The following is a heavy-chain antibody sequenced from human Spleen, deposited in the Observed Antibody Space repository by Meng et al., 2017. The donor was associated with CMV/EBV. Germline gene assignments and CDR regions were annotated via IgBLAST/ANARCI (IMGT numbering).Heavy chain of an antibody. Sequence: QVQRQESGPGLVKPSETLSLTCTVSGGSISSYYWSWIRQPPGKGLEWIGYIYYSGSTYYNPSLKSRVTISVDTSKNQFSLKLSSATAADTAVYYCARENIVVVPDWYFDLWGRGTLVTVSS. CDR2: IYYSGST. CDR1: GGSISSYY. CDR3: ARENIVVVPDWYFDL. V-gene: IGHV4-30-4*08. J-gene: IGHJ2*01. D-gene: IGHD2-2*01.